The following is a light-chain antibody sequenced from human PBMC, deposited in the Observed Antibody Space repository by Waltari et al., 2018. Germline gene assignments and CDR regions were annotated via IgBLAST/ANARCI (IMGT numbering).Light chain of an antibody. Sequence: QAVLTQPAFLSASPGASASLTCTARSAIHIGPYKIYWYHPRPGSPPQFPLKDRSDSENQQGSGVPSRFSGSKDISANSGILLISGLQSEDEADYYCMILYNRAVVFGGGTKLTVL. CDR2: DRSDSEN. J-gene: IGLJ2*01. CDR1: SAIHIGPYK. V-gene: IGLV5-45*01. CDR3: MILYNRAVV.